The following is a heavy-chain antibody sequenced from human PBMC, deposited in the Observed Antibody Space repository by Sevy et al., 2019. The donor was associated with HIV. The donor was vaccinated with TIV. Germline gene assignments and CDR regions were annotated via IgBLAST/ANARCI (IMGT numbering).Heavy chain of an antibody. Sequence: GGSLRLSCAASGFTFSSYAMHWVRQAPGKGLEWVAVISYDGSNKYYADSVKGRFTISRDNSKNTLYLQMNSLRAEDTAVYYCARDGVVAATPSFDYWRQGTLVTVSS. CDR2: ISYDGSNK. J-gene: IGHJ4*02. CDR1: GFTFSSYA. V-gene: IGHV3-30-3*01. D-gene: IGHD2-15*01. CDR3: ARDGVVAATPSFDY.